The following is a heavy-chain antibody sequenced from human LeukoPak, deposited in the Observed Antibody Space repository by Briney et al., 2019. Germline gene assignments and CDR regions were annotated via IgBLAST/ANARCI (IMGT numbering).Heavy chain of an antibody. Sequence: GGSLRLSCSASGFTFSSYAMHWVRQAPGKGLEYVSAISNGGSTYYADSVKGRFTISRDNSKNTLYLQMSSLRAEDTAVYYCVKGAGQDYYDSSGRDYWGQGTLVTVSS. CDR2: ISNGGST. CDR3: VKGAGQDYYDSSGRDY. D-gene: IGHD3-22*01. CDR1: GFTFSSYA. J-gene: IGHJ4*02. V-gene: IGHV3-64D*09.